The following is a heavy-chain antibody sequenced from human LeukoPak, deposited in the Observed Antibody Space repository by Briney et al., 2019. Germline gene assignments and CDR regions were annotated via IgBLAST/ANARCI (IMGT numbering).Heavy chain of an antibody. D-gene: IGHD2-2*01. CDR3: ARDKRGYCSSTSCYDWFDP. J-gene: IGHJ5*02. Sequence: GGSLRLSCAASGFTFSSYSMNWVRQAPGKGLEWVSSISSSSSYIYYADSVKGRFTISRDNAKNSLYLQMNSLRAEDTAVYYCARDKRGYCSSTSCYDWFDPWGQGTLVTVSS. V-gene: IGHV3-21*01. CDR1: GFTFSSYS. CDR2: ISSSSSYI.